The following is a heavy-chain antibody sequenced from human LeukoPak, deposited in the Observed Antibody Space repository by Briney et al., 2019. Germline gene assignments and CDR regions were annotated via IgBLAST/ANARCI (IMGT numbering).Heavy chain of an antibody. CDR2: IYYSGST. J-gene: IGHJ6*02. CDR1: GGSISSGGYY. CDR3: AREGGGFCSSTSCYSGVSGMDV. Sequence: PSQTLSLTCTVSGGSISSGGYYWRWIRQHPGKGLERIGHIYYSGSTYYNPSLKSRVTISVDTSKNQFSLKLSSVTAANTAVYYCAREGGGFCSSTSCYSGVSGMDVWGQGTTVTVSS. V-gene: IGHV4-31*03. D-gene: IGHD2-2*01.